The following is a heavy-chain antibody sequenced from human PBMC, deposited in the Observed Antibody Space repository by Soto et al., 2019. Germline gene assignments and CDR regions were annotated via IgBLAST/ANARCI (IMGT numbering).Heavy chain of an antibody. CDR2: IYYSGST. Sequence: QLQLQESGPGLVKPSETLSLTCTVSGGSISSSSYYWGWIRQPPGKGLEWIGSIYYSGSTYYNPSLKSRVTISVDTSKNQFSLKLSSVTAADTAVYYCASQSLFYYYYGMDVWGQGTTVTVSS. CDR3: ASQSLFYYYYGMDV. CDR1: GGSISSSSYY. J-gene: IGHJ6*02. V-gene: IGHV4-39*01.